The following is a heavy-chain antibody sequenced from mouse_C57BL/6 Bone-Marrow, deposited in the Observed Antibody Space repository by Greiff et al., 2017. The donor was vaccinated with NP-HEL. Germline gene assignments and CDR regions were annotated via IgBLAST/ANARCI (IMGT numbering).Heavy chain of an antibody. CDR2: INPYNGGT. D-gene: IGHD2-5*01. J-gene: IGHJ3*01. Sequence: EVQLQQSGPVLVKPGASVKMSCKASGYTFTDYYMNWVKQSHGKSLEWIGVINPYNGGTSYNQKFKGKATLTVDKSSSTAYMELNSLTSEYSAVYYCARRGYSNWFAYWGQGTRVTVSA. CDR3: ARRGYSNWFAY. V-gene: IGHV1-19*01. CDR1: GYTFTDYY.